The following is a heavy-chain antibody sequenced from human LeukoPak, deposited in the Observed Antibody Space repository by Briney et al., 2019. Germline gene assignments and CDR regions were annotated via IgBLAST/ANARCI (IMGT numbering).Heavy chain of an antibody. J-gene: IGHJ6*03. CDR2: MNPNSGNT. CDR1: GYTFTTYD. V-gene: IGHV1-8*01. CDR3: ASRVVPAASYYYYYMDV. Sequence: GASVNVSCTPSGYTFTTYDINWVRQATGQRLEWMGWMNPNSGNTGYAQKFQGRVTMTRNTSISTAYMELSSLRSEDTAVYYCASRVVPAASYYYYYMDVWGKGTTVTVSS. D-gene: IGHD2-2*01.